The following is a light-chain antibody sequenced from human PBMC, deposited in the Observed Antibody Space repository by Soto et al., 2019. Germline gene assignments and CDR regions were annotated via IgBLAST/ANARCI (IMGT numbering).Light chain of an antibody. V-gene: IGKV1-9*01. Sequence: EIQLTQSPSFLSASRGARVNVTCRASQGISRYVAWYQQKPGNAPKLLIFDASTLETGVPSRFSGSGSGTEFTLTISSLQPEDFASYYCQQLSSFPRTFGQGTKVEIK. CDR1: QGISRY. CDR3: QQLSSFPRT. CDR2: DAS. J-gene: IGKJ1*01.